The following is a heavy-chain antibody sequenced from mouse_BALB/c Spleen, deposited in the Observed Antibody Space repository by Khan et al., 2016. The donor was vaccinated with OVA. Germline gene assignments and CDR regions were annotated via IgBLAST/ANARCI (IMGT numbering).Heavy chain of an antibody. J-gene: IGHJ2*01. CDR3: ARKSTRASY. V-gene: IGHV1-4*01. CDR1: GYTFTSYT. CDR2: INPSSGYT. D-gene: IGHD3-1*01. Sequence: QVQLQQSGAELVKPGASVKMSCKASGYTFTSYTMHWVKQRPGQGLEWIGYINPSSGYTTYNQKFKDKATLTADKSSSTAYMQLSSLTSEDSAVYYCARKSTRASYWGQGTTLTVSS.